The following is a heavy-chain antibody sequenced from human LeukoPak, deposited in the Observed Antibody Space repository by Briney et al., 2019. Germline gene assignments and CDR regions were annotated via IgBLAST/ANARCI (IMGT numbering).Heavy chain of an antibody. CDR1: GLTFSSHW. Sequence: GRSLRLSCAASGLTFSSHWMHWVRQAPGKGLVWVSRITNDGSSTTYADSVKGRFTISRDNAKNSLYLQMNSLRAEDTAVYYCARVGTYYDFWGDYWGQGTLVTVSS. V-gene: IGHV3-74*01. CDR3: ARVGTYYDFWGDY. J-gene: IGHJ4*02. CDR2: ITNDGSST. D-gene: IGHD3-3*01.